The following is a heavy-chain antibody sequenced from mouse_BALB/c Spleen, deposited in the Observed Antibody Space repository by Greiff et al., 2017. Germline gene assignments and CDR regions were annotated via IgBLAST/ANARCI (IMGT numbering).Heavy chain of an antibody. Sequence: DVMLVESGGGLVQPGGSRKLSCAASGFTFSSFGMHWVRQAPEKGLEWVAYISSGSSTIYYADTVKGRFTISRDNPKNTLFLQMTSLRSEDTAMYYCARSALFITTAYWYFDVWGAGTTVTVSS. CDR2: ISSGSSTI. D-gene: IGHD1-2*01. CDR3: ARSALFITTAYWYFDV. J-gene: IGHJ1*01. CDR1: GFTFSSFG. V-gene: IGHV5-17*02.